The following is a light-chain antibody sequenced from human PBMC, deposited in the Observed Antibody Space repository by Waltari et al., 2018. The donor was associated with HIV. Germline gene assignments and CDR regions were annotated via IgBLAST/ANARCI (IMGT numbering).Light chain of an antibody. CDR1: SSNVGSDDL. J-gene: IGLJ1*01. Sequence: QSALTQPASVSGSPGQSLTISCTGTSSNVGSDDLVSWYQQHPGEAPKLIIYEVTKRPSGVSKRFSGSKSGNTASLTISGLQAEDEADYYCCSCPRSGIRYVFGTGTKVTVL. CDR3: CSCPRSGIRYV. CDR2: EVT. V-gene: IGLV2-23*02.